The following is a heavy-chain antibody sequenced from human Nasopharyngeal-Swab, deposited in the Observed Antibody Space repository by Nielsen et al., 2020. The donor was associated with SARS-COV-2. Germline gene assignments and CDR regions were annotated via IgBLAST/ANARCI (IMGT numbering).Heavy chain of an antibody. J-gene: IGHJ4*02. Sequence: GESLKISCAVSGITFSDAWMTWVRQAPGKGLEWIGRIRSRSNGGTTDYGAHLEGRFSISRDDSENTVYLQMNDLITEDTAVYYCARLGSFDQWGQGTLVIVS. CDR1: GITFSDAW. CDR3: ARLGSFDQ. V-gene: IGHV3-15*01. CDR2: IRSRSNGGTT.